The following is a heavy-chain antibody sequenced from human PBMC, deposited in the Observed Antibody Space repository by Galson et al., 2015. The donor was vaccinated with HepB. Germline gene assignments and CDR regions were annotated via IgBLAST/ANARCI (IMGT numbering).Heavy chain of an antibody. CDR2: INGAGTRR. J-gene: IGHJ4*02. CDR3: AAAAE. D-gene: IGHD6-13*01. CDR1: GFSFSNTW. V-gene: IGHV3-7*03. Sequence: SLRLSCAASGFSFSNTWMSWVRQAPGKGLEWVANINGAGTRRDYVDSVKGRFTISRDNTKDSLSLQMNSLRGDDTAVYYCAAAAEWGQGTLVTVSS.